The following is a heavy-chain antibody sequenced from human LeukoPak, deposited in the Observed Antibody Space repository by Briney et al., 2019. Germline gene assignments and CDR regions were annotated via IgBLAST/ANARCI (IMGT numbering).Heavy chain of an antibody. D-gene: IGHD6-13*01. CDR3: ARVGSGWYGSSGLFDY. V-gene: IGHV4-34*01. Sequence: SETLSLTCAVYGGSFSGYYWSWIRQPPGKGLEWIGEINHSGSTNYNPSLKSRVTISVDTSKNQFSLKLSSVTAADTAVYYCARVGSGWYGSSGLFDYWGQGTLVTVSS. J-gene: IGHJ4*02. CDR2: INHSGST. CDR1: GGSFSGYY.